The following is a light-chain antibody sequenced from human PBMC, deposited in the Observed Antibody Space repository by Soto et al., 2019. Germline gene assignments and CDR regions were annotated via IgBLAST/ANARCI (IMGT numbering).Light chain of an antibody. J-gene: IGLJ1*01. V-gene: IGLV2-8*01. CDR3: IAHGGTNPYV. CDR2: DVN. Sequence: QSAVTQPPSASGSPGQSVAISCTGTASDIGGYTFVSWYQQHPGKAPKLLIYDVNKRPSGVPDRFSGSKSGNTASLTVSGLHAEDETDYYCIAHGGTNPYVFGTGTKVTVL. CDR1: ASDIGGYTF.